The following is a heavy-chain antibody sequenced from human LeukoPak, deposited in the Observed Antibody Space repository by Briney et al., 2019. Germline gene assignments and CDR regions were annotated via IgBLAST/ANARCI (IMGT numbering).Heavy chain of an antibody. J-gene: IGHJ4*02. D-gene: IGHD3-10*01. CDR1: GFTVSSNY. CDR2: IYSGGST. CDR3: ARDLPVRGVMIR. Sequence: GSLRLSCAASGFTVSSNYMSWVRQAPGKGLEGVSVIYSGGSTYYADSVKGRFTISRDNSKNTLYLQMNSLRAEDTAVYYCARDLPVRGVMIRWGQGTLVTVSS. V-gene: IGHV3-66*01.